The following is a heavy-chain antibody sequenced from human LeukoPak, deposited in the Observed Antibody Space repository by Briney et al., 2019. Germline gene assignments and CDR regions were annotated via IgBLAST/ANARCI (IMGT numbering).Heavy chain of an antibody. CDR1: GYTFPSYV. CDR3: AYSGYDFGFDP. V-gene: IGHV1-8*03. D-gene: IGHD5-12*01. CDR2: MNPNSGNT. Sequence: ASVKVSCKASGYTFPSYVINWVRQATGQGLEWMGWMNPNSGNTGYAQKFQGRVTITRNTSISTAYMELSSLRSEDTAVYYCAYSGYDFGFDPWGQGTLVTVSS. J-gene: IGHJ5*02.